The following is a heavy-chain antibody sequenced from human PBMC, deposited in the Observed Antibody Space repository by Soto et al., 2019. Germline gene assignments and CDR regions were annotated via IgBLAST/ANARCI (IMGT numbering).Heavy chain of an antibody. J-gene: IGHJ4*02. Sequence: EVQLVESGGGLVQPGGSLRLSCAASGFTFSSYWMNWVRQSPGKGLVWVSRTDSDESNTGYADSVKGRFTLSRDNAKSTLYLQINSLKGEDTAVYYCARGDNYAYESFAYWGQGTLVTVSS. D-gene: IGHD2-2*01. CDR3: ARGDNYAYESFAY. V-gene: IGHV3-74*01. CDR2: TDSDESNT. CDR1: GFTFSSYW.